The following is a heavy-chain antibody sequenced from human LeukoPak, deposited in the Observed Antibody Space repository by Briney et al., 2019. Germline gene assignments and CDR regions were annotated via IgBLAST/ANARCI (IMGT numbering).Heavy chain of an antibody. CDR3: AKRRAVAGIGTGGDAFDI. CDR1: GFTFSSYA. J-gene: IGHJ3*02. CDR2: ISGSGGST. D-gene: IGHD6-19*01. Sequence: PGGSLRLSCAASGFTFSSYAMSWVRQAPGKGLEWVSAISGSGGSTYYADSVKGRFTISRDNSKNTLYLQMNSLRAEDTAVYYCAKRRAVAGIGTGGDAFDIWGQGTMVTVSS. V-gene: IGHV3-23*01.